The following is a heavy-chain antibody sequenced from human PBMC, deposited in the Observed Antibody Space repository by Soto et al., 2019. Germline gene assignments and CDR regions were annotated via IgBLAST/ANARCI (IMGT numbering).Heavy chain of an antibody. V-gene: IGHV3-30-3*01. Sequence: QVQLVESGGGVAQPGRSLRLSCAASGFTFSSYAMHWVRQAPGKGLEWVAIISYDESYKYYADSVKGRFTISRDNPKNTLYLQMNSLRTEDTAVYYCARDWGSGSYFFGYWGRGTLVTVSS. J-gene: IGHJ4*02. CDR3: ARDWGSGSYFFGY. CDR1: GFTFSSYA. D-gene: IGHD3-10*01. CDR2: ISYDESYK.